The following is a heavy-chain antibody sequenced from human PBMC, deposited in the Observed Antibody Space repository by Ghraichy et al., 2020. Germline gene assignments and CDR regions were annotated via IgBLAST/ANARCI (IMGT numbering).Heavy chain of an antibody. CDR2: IIPILGIA. V-gene: IGHV1-69*10. CDR3: ARDQWDILTGERRQTTYYYYYGMDV. Sequence: SVKVSCKASGGTFSSYAISWVRQAPGQGLEWMGGIIPILGIANYAQKFQGRVTITADKSTSTAYMELSSLRSEDTAVYYCARDQWDILTGERRQTTYYYYYGMDVWGQGTTVTVSS. J-gene: IGHJ6*02. CDR1: GGTFSSYA. D-gene: IGHD3-9*01.